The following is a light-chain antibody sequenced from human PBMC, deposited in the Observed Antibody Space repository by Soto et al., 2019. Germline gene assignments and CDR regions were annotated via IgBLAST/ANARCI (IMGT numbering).Light chain of an antibody. CDR3: QQRSSPIT. CDR1: QSLSRY. CDR2: DAS. J-gene: IGKJ5*01. V-gene: IGKV3-11*01. Sequence: DIVLTQSPDILSLSPGESATLSCRASQSLSRYLAWYQQKPGQAPRLLIYDASHRATGIPVRFSGSGSETDFTLTISSLEPEDFAVYYCQQRSSPITFGQGTRLDIK.